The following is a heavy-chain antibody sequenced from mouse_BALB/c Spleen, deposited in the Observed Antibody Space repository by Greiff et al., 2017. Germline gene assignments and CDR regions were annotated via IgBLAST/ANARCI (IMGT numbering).Heavy chain of an antibody. CDR3: TRRGEYVFAY. J-gene: IGHJ3*01. V-gene: IGHV1S81*02. CDR2: INPSNGGT. D-gene: IGHD2-10*02. CDR1: GYTFTSYY. Sequence: QVQLQQPGAELVKPGASVKLSCKASGYTFTSYYMYWVKQRPGQGLEWIGGINPSNGGTNFNEKFKSKATLTVDKSSSTAYKQLSSLTSEDSAVYYCTRRGEYVFAYWGQGTLVTVSA.